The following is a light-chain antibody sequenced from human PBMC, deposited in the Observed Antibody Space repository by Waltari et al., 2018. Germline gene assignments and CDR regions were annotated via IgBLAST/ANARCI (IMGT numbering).Light chain of an antibody. CDR2: LTS. V-gene: IGKV1-33*01. CDR1: QSIGKS. CDR3: QQHDNLPPT. J-gene: IGKJ4*01. Sequence: IQLTQSPSSLSASVGDRVTITCRASQSIGKSLAWYHQTPGKAPKLLIYLTSILQSGVPPRFSGSGSGTDFTFTISSLQPEDIATYYCQQHDNLPPTFGGGTKVEIK.